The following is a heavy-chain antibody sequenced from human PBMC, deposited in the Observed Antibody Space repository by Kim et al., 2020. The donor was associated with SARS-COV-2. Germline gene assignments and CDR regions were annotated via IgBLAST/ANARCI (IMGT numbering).Heavy chain of an antibody. Sequence: SETLSLTCTVSGGSISSGDYYWSWIRQPPGKGLEWIGYIYYTGSSHYNPSLNSRVTISIDTSKNQFSLKVSSVPAADTAVDYFARGPPIGGGACYCHWG. CDR1: GGSISSGDYY. D-gene: IGHD2-21*02. CDR2: IYYTGSS. V-gene: IGHV4-30-4*01. CDR3: ARGPPIGGGACYCH. J-gene: IGHJ1*01.